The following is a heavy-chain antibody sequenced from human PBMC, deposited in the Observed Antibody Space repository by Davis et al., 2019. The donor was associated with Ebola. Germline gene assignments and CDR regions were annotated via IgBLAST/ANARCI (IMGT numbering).Heavy chain of an antibody. Sequence: SVTVSCKASSYTFTSSGISWLRQAPGQGLEWMGWISAYNGNTNYAQKLQGRVTMTTDTSRSTAYMELRSLRSDDTAVYYCAREAGATTRIYDSWGQGTLVTVSS. CDR3: AREAGATTRIYDS. V-gene: IGHV1-18*01. CDR1: SYTFTSSG. CDR2: ISAYNGNT. J-gene: IGHJ5*01. D-gene: IGHD1-26*01.